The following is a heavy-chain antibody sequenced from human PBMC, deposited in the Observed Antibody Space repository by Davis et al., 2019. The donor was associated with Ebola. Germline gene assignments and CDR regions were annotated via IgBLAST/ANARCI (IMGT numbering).Heavy chain of an antibody. CDR2: ISSSSSYI. Sequence: GESLKISCAASGFTFSSYSMNWVRQAPGKGLEWVSSISSSSSYIYYADSVKGRFTISRDNSKNTLYLHMNSLRAEDTALYYCAKDWELPGYWGQGTLVTVSS. J-gene: IGHJ4*02. D-gene: IGHD1-26*01. V-gene: IGHV3-21*04. CDR1: GFTFSSYS. CDR3: AKDWELPGY.